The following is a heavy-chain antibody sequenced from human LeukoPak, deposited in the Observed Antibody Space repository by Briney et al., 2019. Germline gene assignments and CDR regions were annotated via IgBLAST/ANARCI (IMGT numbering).Heavy chain of an antibody. CDR1: GFTFDDYA. J-gene: IGHJ4*02. Sequence: GGSLRLSCAASGFTFDDYAMHWVRQAPGKGLEWVSGISWNSGSIGYADSVKGRFTISRDNAKNSLYLQMNSLRAEDTALYYCSKDIQQWLAPSPPGFDYWGQGTLVTVSS. D-gene: IGHD6-19*01. V-gene: IGHV3-9*01. CDR2: ISWNSGSI. CDR3: SKDIQQWLAPSPPGFDY.